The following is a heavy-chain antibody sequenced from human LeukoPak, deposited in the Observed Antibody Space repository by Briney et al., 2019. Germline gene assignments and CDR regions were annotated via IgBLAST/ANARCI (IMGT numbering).Heavy chain of an antibody. Sequence: SETLSLTCAVYGGSFSGYYWSWIRQPPGKGLEWIGEINHSGSTNYNPSLKSRVTISVDTSKNQFSLKLSSVTAADTAVYYCARTPYSSNWYGEFDYWGQGTLVTVSS. CDR2: INHSGST. CDR1: GGSFSGYY. D-gene: IGHD6-13*01. J-gene: IGHJ4*02. CDR3: ARTPYSSNWYGEFDY. V-gene: IGHV4-34*01.